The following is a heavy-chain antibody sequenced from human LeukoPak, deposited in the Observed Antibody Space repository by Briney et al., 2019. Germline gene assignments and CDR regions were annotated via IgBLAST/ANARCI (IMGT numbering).Heavy chain of an antibody. CDR1: GFTFSSYG. D-gene: IGHD5-24*01. J-gene: IGHJ6*02. CDR3: ARDNAEMATVDYYNGMDV. Sequence: PGGSLRLSCAASGFTFSSYGMHWVRQAPGKGLEWLAVISHDGSDKYNADSVKGRFTISRDNSKNTLWLQLNSLRAEDTAVYYCARDNAEMATVDYYNGMDVWGQGTTVTVSS. V-gene: IGHV3-30*19. CDR2: ISHDGSDK.